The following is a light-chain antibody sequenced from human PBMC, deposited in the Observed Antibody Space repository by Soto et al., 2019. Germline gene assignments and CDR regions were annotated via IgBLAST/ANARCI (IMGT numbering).Light chain of an antibody. CDR3: QQFNSYPRT. CDR1: QDISSY. CDR2: AAP. V-gene: IGKV1-9*01. Sequence: DIQLTMSPSFLSVHVRDRVPITCRSSQDISSYLAWYQQKPGKAPKLLIYAAPTWQSGVPARFSGSGSGTEFTLTISSLQAEDFATYYCQQFNSYPRTFGQGTRLDI. J-gene: IGKJ5*01.